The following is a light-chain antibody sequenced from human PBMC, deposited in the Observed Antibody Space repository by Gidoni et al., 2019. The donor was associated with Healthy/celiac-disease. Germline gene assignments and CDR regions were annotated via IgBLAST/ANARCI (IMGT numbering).Light chain of an antibody. CDR2: AES. CDR3: RQSYSTPLT. J-gene: IGKJ4*01. V-gene: IGKV1-39*01. CDR1: QSISSY. Sequence: IQMTQFPSSLSASVGDRVTITCRASQSISSYLNWYQQEPGKAPKLLIYAESSLQSGVPSRFSGSGSGTDFTLTIRNLQPEDFATCYCRQSYSTPLTFGGGTKVEIK.